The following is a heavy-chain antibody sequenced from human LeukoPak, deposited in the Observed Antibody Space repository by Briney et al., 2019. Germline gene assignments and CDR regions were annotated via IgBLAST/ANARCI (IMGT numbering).Heavy chain of an antibody. CDR1: GFTFSSYG. V-gene: IGHV3-30*03. D-gene: IGHD2-2*01. CDR3: ARCSSTSCYFDY. CDR2: ISYDGSNR. J-gene: IGHJ4*02. Sequence: PGRSLRLSCAASGFTFSSYGMHWVRQAPGKGLEWVAVISYDGSNRYYADSVKGRFTISRDNSKNTLYLQMNSLRAEDTAVYYCARCSSTSCYFDYWGQGTLVTVSS.